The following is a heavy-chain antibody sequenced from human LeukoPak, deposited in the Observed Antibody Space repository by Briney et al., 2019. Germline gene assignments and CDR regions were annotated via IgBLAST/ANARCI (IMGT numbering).Heavy chain of an antibody. Sequence: GGSLRLSGTASGFTFGDYAMSWFRRAPGKGLEWVGFIRSKAYGGTTEYAASVKGRFTISRDDSKSIAYLQMNSLKTEDTAVYYCTRALGIAVAGHFDYWGQGTLVTVSS. CDR2: IRSKAYGGTT. V-gene: IGHV3-49*03. CDR3: TRALGIAVAGHFDY. J-gene: IGHJ4*02. CDR1: GFTFGDYA. D-gene: IGHD6-19*01.